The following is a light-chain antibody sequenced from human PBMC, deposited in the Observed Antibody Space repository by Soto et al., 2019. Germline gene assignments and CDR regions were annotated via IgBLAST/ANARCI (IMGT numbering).Light chain of an antibody. CDR1: SSNIGAGYD. Sequence: QAVVTQPPSVSGAPGQRVTISCTGSSSNIGAGYDVHWYQQLPGTAPKLLIYGNSNRPSGVPDRFSGSKSATSASLAITGLQAEDEADYYCQSYDSSLSGSYVFGTGTKLTVL. CDR3: QSYDSSLSGSYV. J-gene: IGLJ1*01. CDR2: GNS. V-gene: IGLV1-40*01.